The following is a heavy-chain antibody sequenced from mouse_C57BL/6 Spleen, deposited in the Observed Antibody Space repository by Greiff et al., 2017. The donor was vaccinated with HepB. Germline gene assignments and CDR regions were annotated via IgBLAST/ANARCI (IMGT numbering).Heavy chain of an antibody. CDR3: ARSWYGSSYYYAMDY. D-gene: IGHD1-1*01. Sequence: VQRVESGAELVKPGASVKLSCKASGYTFTSYWMHWVKQRPGRGLEWIGRIDPNSGGTKYNEKFKSKATLTVDKPSSTAYMQLSSLTSEDSAVYYCARSWYGSSYYYAMDYWGQGTSVTVSS. V-gene: IGHV1-72*01. J-gene: IGHJ4*01. CDR1: GYTFTSYW. CDR2: IDPNSGGT.